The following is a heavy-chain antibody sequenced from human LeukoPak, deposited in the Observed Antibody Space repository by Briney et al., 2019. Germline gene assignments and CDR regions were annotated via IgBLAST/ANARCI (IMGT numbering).Heavy chain of an antibody. CDR3: AKRSSGLIPYFDY. Sequence: GGSLRLSCAASGFTFSNHAMSWVRQAPGEGLEWVSSITGDGSTTYYADSVKGRFTFSRDNSKNTLYLQMNSLRADDTAVYYCAKRSSGLIPYFDYWGQGTLVTVSS. V-gene: IGHV3-23*01. J-gene: IGHJ4*02. CDR2: ITGDGSTT. D-gene: IGHD6-19*01. CDR1: GFTFSNHA.